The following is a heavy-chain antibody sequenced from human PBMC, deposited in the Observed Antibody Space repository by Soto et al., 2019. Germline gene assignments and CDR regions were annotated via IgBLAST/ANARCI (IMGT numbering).Heavy chain of an antibody. Sequence: QVQLVQSGAEVKKPGASVKVSCKASGYTFTSYYMHWVRQAPGQGLEWMGIINPSGGSTSYAQKFHGRVTMTRDTSTSTVYMELSSMRSEDTAVYYCARGGSMGFLESPTEVDYWGQGTLVTVSS. CDR2: INPSGGST. CDR3: ARGGSMGFLESPTEVDY. D-gene: IGHD3-3*01. CDR1: GYTFTSYY. V-gene: IGHV1-46*01. J-gene: IGHJ4*02.